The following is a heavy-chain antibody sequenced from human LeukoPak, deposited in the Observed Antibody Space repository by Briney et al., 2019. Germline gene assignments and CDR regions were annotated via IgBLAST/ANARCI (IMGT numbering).Heavy chain of an antibody. D-gene: IGHD5-12*01. Sequence: ASVKVSCKASGYTFSTYYVHWVRQAPGQGLEWMGMIIPSDGFTSYAQKFQGRVTMTRDTSISTAYMELSRLRSDDTAVYYCARGSPVATILVANAPDYWGQGTLVTVSS. J-gene: IGHJ4*02. CDR3: ARGSPVATILVANAPDY. CDR1: GYTFSTYY. CDR2: IIPSDGFT. V-gene: IGHV1-46*01.